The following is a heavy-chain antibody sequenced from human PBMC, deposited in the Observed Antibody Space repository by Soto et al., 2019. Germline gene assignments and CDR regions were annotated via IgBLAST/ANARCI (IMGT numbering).Heavy chain of an antibody. Sequence: QVQLVQTGAEVKKPGSSVKVSCKASGAIFSSYAVSWVRQVPGQGLEWMGGIIPIFATPKYGHKFQDRVTITADESTSTAYMDLRSLRSDDTAVYYCARARYGDFVTWFDSWGQGTPVNVSS. CDR2: IIPIFATP. CDR1: GAIFSSYA. V-gene: IGHV1-69*12. D-gene: IGHD4-17*01. CDR3: ARARYGDFVTWFDS. J-gene: IGHJ5*01.